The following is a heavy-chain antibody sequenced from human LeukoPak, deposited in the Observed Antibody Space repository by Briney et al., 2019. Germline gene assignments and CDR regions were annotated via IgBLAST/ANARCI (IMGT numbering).Heavy chain of an antibody. V-gene: IGHV3-23*01. Sequence: GGSLRLSCAASGXTFDSYAMTWVRQAPGKGLEWVSTFSASGAGTYFADSVKGRFTISRDNSKNTLYLQMNYLRAEDTAVYYCANNGGVAVAGSFDNWGQGTLVTVSS. CDR1: GXTFDSYA. D-gene: IGHD6-19*01. J-gene: IGHJ4*02. CDR3: ANNGGVAVAGSFDN. CDR2: FSASGAGT.